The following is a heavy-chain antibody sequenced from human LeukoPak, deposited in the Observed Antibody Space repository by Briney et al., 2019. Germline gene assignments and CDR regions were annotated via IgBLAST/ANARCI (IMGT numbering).Heavy chain of an antibody. CDR1: GFTFSRYG. Sequence: PGGSLRLSCAASGFTFSRYGMHWVRQAPGKGLEWVAFIRYDGSNKYYADSVKGRFTISRDNSKNTLYLQMHSLRAEDTAVYYCAKDRIVVVIDPYYFDYWGQGTLVTVSS. V-gene: IGHV3-30*02. CDR3: AKDRIVVVIDPYYFDY. J-gene: IGHJ4*02. CDR2: IRYDGSNK. D-gene: IGHD2-21*01.